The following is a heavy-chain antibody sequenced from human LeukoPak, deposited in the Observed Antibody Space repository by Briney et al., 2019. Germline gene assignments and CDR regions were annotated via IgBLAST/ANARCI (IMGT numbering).Heavy chain of an antibody. D-gene: IGHD2-21*02. V-gene: IGHV3-48*04. CDR2: ISSSSSAI. CDR1: GFSFSGYN. Sequence: GGSLRLSCAASGFSFSGYNMNWVRQAPGKGLEWVSYISSSSSAIYYADSVTGRFAISRDSAKNSLYLQMNSLRAGDTAVYYCAREYCGGDCYFDCWGQGTLVTVSS. CDR3: AREYCGGDCYFDC. J-gene: IGHJ4*02.